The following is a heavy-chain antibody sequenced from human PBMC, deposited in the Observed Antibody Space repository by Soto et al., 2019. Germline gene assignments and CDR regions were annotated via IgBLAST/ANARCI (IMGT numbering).Heavy chain of an antibody. J-gene: IGHJ4*02. Sequence: QVQLVQSGAEVKKPGASVKVSCKVSGYTLTELSMHWVRQAPGKGLEWMGGFDPEDGETIYAQKFQGRVTMNEDTSTDTAYMELSSLRSEDTAVYYCATGIAARHTSYYFDYWGQGTLVTVSS. CDR2: FDPEDGET. CDR3: ATGIAARHTSYYFDY. V-gene: IGHV1-24*01. D-gene: IGHD6-6*01. CDR1: GYTLTELS.